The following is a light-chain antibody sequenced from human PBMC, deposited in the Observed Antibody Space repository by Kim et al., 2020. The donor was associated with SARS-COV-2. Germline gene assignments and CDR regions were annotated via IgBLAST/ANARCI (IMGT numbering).Light chain of an antibody. CDR1: QSVGSNY. J-gene: IGKJ2*01. CDR3: QHHGDSRYT. Sequence: VVLTQSPGTLSLSPGERGTLSCRASQSVGSNYVAWYQQKPGQAPRLLIYGASSRATGIPDRFSGSGSGTDFTLTIARLEPEDFAVYYWQHHGDSRYTFGQGTKLEIK. V-gene: IGKV3-20*01. CDR2: GAS.